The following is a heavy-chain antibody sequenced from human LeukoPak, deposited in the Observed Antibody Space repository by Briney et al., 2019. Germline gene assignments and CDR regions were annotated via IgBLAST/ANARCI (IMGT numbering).Heavy chain of an antibody. Sequence: ASVKVSYKASGYTFTVYYMHWVRQAPGQGLEWMGWINPNSGGTNYAQKFQGRVTMTRDTSISTAYMELSRLRSDDTAVYYCAFLTGYSSGWYDYWGQGTLVTVSS. CDR3: AFLTGYSSGWYDY. V-gene: IGHV1-2*02. CDR2: INPNSGGT. J-gene: IGHJ4*02. CDR1: GYTFTVYY. D-gene: IGHD6-19*01.